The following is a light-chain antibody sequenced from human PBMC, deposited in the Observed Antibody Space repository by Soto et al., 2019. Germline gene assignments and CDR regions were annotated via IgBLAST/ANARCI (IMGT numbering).Light chain of an antibody. J-gene: IGKJ4*01. CDR1: QSIRSY. Sequence: EIVLTQSPAILSLSPGERATLSCRASQSIRSYLAWYQQKPGQAPRLLIYDASDRATGIPDRFSGSGSGTDFTLTISSLEPEDFAVYYCQQRSDWPLTFGGGTRWIS. CDR2: DAS. V-gene: IGKV3-11*01. CDR3: QQRSDWPLT.